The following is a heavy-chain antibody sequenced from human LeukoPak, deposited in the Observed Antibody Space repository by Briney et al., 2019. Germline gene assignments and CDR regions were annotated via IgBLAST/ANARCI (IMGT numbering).Heavy chain of an antibody. Sequence: PGGSLRLSCAASGFTFSNYWMSWVRQAPGKGLEWVANINQDGSEKYYVDSVKGRFTISRDNAKNSLFLQMNSLRAEDTAFYYCARGYDIDYWGQGTLATVSS. CDR3: ARGYDIDY. V-gene: IGHV3-7*01. D-gene: IGHD2-2*01. CDR1: GFTFSNYW. CDR2: INQDGSEK. J-gene: IGHJ4*02.